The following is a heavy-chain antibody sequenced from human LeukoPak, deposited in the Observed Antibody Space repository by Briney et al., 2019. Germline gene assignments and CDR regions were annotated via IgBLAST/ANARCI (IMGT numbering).Heavy chain of an antibody. Sequence: PSETLSLTCTVSGGSISSYYWSWIRQPPGKGLEWIGYIYYSGSTNYNPSLKSRVTISVDTSKNQFSLKLSSVTAADTAVYYCARVGYDSSGYYEYYFDYWGQGTLVTVS. CDR2: IYYSGST. D-gene: IGHD3-22*01. J-gene: IGHJ4*02. CDR1: GGSISSYY. CDR3: ARVGYDSSGYYEYYFDY. V-gene: IGHV4-59*01.